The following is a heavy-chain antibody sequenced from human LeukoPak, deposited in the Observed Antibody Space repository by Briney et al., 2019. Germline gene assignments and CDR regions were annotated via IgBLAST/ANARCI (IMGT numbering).Heavy chain of an antibody. J-gene: IGHJ4*02. V-gene: IGHV4-4*02. CDR2: ISLSGHT. CDR3: SRESGPFSPFGH. CDR1: GGSITTTNY. D-gene: IGHD1-26*01. Sequence: PSETLSLTCGVSGGSITTTNYWSWVRQPPGQGLEWIGEISLSGHTSFNPSLKSRVTMSLDESKNHHSLNLASVTAADTAVYYCSRESGPFSPFGHWGQGTLVTVTS.